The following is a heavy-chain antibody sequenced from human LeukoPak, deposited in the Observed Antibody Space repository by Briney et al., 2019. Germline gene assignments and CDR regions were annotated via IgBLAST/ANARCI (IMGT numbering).Heavy chain of an antibody. Sequence: GGSLRLSCAASGFTFSSYSMNWVRQAPGKGLEWASSISSSSSYTYYADSVKGRFTISRDNAKNSLYLQMNSLRAEDTAVYYCAELGITMIGGVWGKGTTVTISS. J-gene: IGHJ6*04. CDR2: ISSSSSYT. CDR1: GFTFSSYS. V-gene: IGHV3-21*01. CDR3: AELGITMIGGV. D-gene: IGHD3-10*02.